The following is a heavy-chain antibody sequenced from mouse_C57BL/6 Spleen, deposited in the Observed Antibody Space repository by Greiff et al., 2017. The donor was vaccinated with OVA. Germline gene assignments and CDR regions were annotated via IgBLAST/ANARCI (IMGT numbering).Heavy chain of an antibody. CDR1: GFNIKDYY. J-gene: IGHJ3*01. V-gene: IGHV14-1*01. CDR2: IDPEDGDT. CDR3: TTARWLLRFAY. D-gene: IGHD2-3*01. Sequence: VQLKQSGAELVRPGASVKLSCKASGFNIKDYYMHWVKQRPEQGLEWIGRIDPEDGDTEYAPKFQGKATMTADTSSNTAYLQLSSLTSEDTAVYYCTTARWLLRFAYWGQGTLVTVSA.